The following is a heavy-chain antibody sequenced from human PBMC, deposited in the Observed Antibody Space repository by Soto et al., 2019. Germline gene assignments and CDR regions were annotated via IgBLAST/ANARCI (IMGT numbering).Heavy chain of an antibody. CDR3: ARLGYCGGDCYSEDDGMDV. D-gene: IGHD2-21*02. V-gene: IGHV4-39*01. J-gene: IGHJ6*02. CDR2: IYYSGST. CDR1: GGSISSSSYY. Sequence: QLQLQESGPGLVKPSETLSLTCTVSGGSISSSSYYWGWIRQPPGKGLEWIGSIYYSGSTYYNPSLKSRVTISVDTSKNQFSLKLSSVTAADTAVYYCARLGYCGGDCYSEDDGMDVWGQGTTVTVSS.